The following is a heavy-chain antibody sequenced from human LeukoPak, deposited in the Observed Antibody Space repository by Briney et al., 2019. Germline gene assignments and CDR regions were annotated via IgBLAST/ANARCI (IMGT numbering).Heavy chain of an antibody. J-gene: IGHJ6*03. CDR1: GYTFTGYY. CDR2: INPNSGGT. V-gene: IGHV1-2*02. Sequence: ASVKVSCKASGYTFTGYYMHWVRQAPGQGLEWMGWINPNSGGTNYAQKFQGRVTMTRDTSISTAYMELSRLRSDDTAVYYCARGAAAGIFELGYYYYYMDVWGKGTTVTVSS. CDR3: ARGAAAGIFELGYYYYYMDV. D-gene: IGHD6-13*01.